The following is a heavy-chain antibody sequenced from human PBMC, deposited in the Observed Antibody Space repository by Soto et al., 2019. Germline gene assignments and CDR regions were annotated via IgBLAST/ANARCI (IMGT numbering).Heavy chain of an antibody. CDR2: IYHSGST. D-gene: IGHD6-6*01. CDR3: ARGSSIAGLYYGMDV. J-gene: IGHJ6*02. CDR1: GGSISSSNW. Sequence: PSETLSLTCAVSGGSISSSNWWSWVRQPPGKGLEWIGEIYHSGSTNYNPSLKSRVTISLDTSKNQFSLKLSSVTAADTAVYYCARGSSIAGLYYGMDVWGQGTTVTVSS. V-gene: IGHV4-4*02.